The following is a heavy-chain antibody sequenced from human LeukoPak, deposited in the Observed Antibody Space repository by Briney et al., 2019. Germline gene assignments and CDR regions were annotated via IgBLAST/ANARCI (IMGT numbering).Heavy chain of an antibody. D-gene: IGHD5-12*01. Sequence: ASVKVSCKASGYTFTSYAMHWVRQAPGQRLEWMGWINAGNGNTKYSQKFQGRVTITRDTSASTAYMELSSLRSEDTAVYYCARAGGCSGYEGFDYWGQGTLVTVSS. CDR2: INAGNGNT. CDR1: GYTFTSYA. J-gene: IGHJ4*02. V-gene: IGHV1-3*01. CDR3: ARAGGCSGYEGFDY.